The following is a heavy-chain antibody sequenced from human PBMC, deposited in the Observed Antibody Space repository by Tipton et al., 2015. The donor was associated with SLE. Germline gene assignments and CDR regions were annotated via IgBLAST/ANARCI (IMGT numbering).Heavy chain of an antibody. V-gene: IGHV1-18*01. D-gene: IGHD3-10*01. CDR3: ARRDRSPDY. Sequence: QSGAEVKKPGASVKVSCKASGYTFNTYDINWVRQAPGQGLQWIGWISAYIGNTNYAQNLQGRVTMTTDTSTSTAYMELRSLRSDDTAVYYCARRDRSPDYWGQGTLVTVSS. CDR1: GYTFNTYD. J-gene: IGHJ4*02. CDR2: ISAYIGNT.